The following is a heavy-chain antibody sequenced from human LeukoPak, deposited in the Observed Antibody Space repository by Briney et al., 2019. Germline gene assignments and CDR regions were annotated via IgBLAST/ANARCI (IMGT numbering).Heavy chain of an antibody. V-gene: IGHV3-48*03. CDR2: ISSSGSTI. CDR3: ARAVYYYGSSGYYYFDY. Sequence: PGGSLRLSCAASGFTFSRYEMNWVRQAPGKGLEWVSYISSSGSTIYYADSVKGRFTISRDNAKNSLYSQMNSLRAEDTAVYYCARAVYYYGSSGYYYFDYWGQGTLVTVSS. J-gene: IGHJ4*02. D-gene: IGHD3-22*01. CDR1: GFTFSRYE.